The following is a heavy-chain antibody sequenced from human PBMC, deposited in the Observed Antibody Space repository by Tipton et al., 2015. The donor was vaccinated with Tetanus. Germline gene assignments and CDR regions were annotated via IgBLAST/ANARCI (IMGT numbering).Heavy chain of an antibody. CDR1: GGSISSSY. D-gene: IGHD3-10*01. CDR2: IYSSGST. CDR3: ARGVWFGPGPKYYFDY. V-gene: IGHV4-4*07. Sequence: TLSLTCTVSGGSISSSYWSWIRQPAGKGLEWIGRIYSSGSTHYNPSLKSRVTMSLDTSKTQFSLRLSSVTAADTAVYFCARGVWFGPGPKYYFDYWGQGTLVTVSS. J-gene: IGHJ4*02.